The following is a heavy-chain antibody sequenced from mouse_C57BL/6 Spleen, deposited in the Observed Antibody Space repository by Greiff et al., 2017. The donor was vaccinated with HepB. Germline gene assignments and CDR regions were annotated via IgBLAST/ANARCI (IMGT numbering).Heavy chain of an antibody. V-gene: IGHV1-61*01. CDR2: IYPSDSET. CDR3: AREGYYGNSFAY. J-gene: IGHJ3*01. CDR1: GYTFTSYW. D-gene: IGHD2-1*01. Sequence: QVQLQQPGAELVRPGSSVKLSCKASGYTFTSYWMDWVKQRPGQGLEWIGNIYPSDSETHYNQKFKDKATLTVDKSSSTAYMQLSSLTSEDSAVYYCAREGYYGNSFAYWGQGTLVTVSA.